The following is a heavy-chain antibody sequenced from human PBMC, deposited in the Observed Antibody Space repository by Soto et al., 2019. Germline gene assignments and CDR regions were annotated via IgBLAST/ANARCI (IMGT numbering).Heavy chain of an antibody. CDR1: GFTFGDYA. J-gene: IGHJ4*02. Sequence: GGSLRLSCTASGFTFGDYAMSWFRQAPGKGLEWVGFIRSKAYGGTTEYAASVKGRFTISRDDSKSIAYLQMNSLKTEDTAVYCYTSDLDLPGYWAQGTLVIVSA. CDR2: IRSKAYGGTT. CDR3: TSDLDLPGY. V-gene: IGHV3-49*03.